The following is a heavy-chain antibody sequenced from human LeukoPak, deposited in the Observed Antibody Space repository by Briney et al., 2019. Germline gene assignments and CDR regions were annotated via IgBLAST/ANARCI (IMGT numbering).Heavy chain of an antibody. D-gene: IGHD4-23*01. V-gene: IGHV3-74*01. CDR3: ARGRKLLNPFDY. CDR1: GLTFSSYW. Sequence: GGSLRLSCAASGLTFSSYWMHWVRQAPGKGLVWVSGIKTDGSSTSYADSVKGRFTISRDNAKNMLYLQMNSLRAEDTAVYYCARGRKLLNPFDYWGQGTLVTVSS. J-gene: IGHJ4*02. CDR2: IKTDGSST.